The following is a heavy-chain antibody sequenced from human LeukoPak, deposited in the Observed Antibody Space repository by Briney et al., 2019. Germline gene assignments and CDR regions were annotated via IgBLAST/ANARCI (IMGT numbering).Heavy chain of an antibody. CDR1: GGSINNYF. CDR2: IYYSGNT. CDR3: AKSYSAWGSYRENWFDP. Sequence: SETLSLTCTVSGGSINNYFWSWIRQPPGKGLEWIGYIYYSGNTNYNPSLKSRLTISLDTSNNKFSLKLTSVTATDTAIYYCAKSYSAWGSYRENWFDPWGQGTLVTVSS. V-gene: IGHV4-59*01. J-gene: IGHJ5*02. D-gene: IGHD3-16*01.